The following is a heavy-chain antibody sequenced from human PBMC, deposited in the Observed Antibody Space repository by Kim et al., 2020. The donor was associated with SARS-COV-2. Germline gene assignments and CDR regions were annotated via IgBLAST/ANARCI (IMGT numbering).Heavy chain of an antibody. CDR1: GFTFSDFG. D-gene: IGHD1-26*01. V-gene: IGHV3-23*01. Sequence: GGSLRLSCAVSGFTFSDFGISWVRQAPGKGLEWVAAISEGRLFTAEADSVRGRFTISRDNSKNTVYLQMNSLRPEDTAIYFCAKRSGIGTFYFDYWGQGPPFTVSS. CDR3: AKRSGIGTFYFDY. CDR2: ISEGRLFT. J-gene: IGHJ4*02.